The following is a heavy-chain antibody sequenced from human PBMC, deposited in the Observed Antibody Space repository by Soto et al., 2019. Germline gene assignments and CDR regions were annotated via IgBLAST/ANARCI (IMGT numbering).Heavy chain of an antibody. J-gene: IGHJ4*02. V-gene: IGHV3-23*01. CDR3: AVGATKIAY. Sequence: GGSLRLSCAASGFTFSSFGMHWVRQAPGKGLVWVSIISDNGGRTYYPDSVKGRFTISRDNSKKTLYLQMDSLRAEDTAVYYCAVGATKIAYWGQGTLVTVSS. CDR2: ISDNGGRT. CDR1: GFTFSSFG. D-gene: IGHD1-26*01.